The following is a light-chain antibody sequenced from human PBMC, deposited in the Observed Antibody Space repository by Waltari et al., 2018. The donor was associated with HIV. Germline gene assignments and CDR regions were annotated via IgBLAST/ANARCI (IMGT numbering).Light chain of an antibody. Sequence: QSVLTQSPSASGTPGQRVTLSCSGSSSNIGTNPVNWYQQLPETAPKLLIYSTIQRPSGVPDRFSGSKAGTSASLAISGLQSEDEADYFCAAWDDRLTGWVFGGGTKLTVL. CDR1: SSNIGTNP. J-gene: IGLJ3*02. CDR3: AAWDDRLTGWV. CDR2: STI. V-gene: IGLV1-44*01.